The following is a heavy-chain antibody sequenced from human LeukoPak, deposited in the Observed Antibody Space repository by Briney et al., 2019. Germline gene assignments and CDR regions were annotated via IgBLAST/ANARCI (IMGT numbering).Heavy chain of an antibody. J-gene: IGHJ5*02. CDR2: IYHSGST. V-gene: IGHV4-38-2*01. CDR1: GYSISSGYY. Sequence: PSEILSLICAVSGYSISSGYYWGWIRQPPGKGLEWIGSIYHSGSTYYNPSLKSRVTISVDTSKNQFSLKLSSVTAADTAVYYCARGDDSSSWSWFDPWGQGTLVTVSS. D-gene: IGHD6-13*01. CDR3: ARGDDSSSWSWFDP.